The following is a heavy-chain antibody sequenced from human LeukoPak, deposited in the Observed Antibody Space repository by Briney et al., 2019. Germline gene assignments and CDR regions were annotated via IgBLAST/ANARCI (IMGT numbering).Heavy chain of an antibody. D-gene: IGHD1-26*01. V-gene: IGHV4-30-4*08. Sequence: LRLSCAASGFTFSSYWMHWVRQAPGKGLEWIGYIYYSGSTYYNPSLKSRVTISVDTSKNQFSLKLSSVTAADTAVYYCARDVGANAFDIWGQGTMVTVSS. J-gene: IGHJ3*02. CDR2: IYYSGST. CDR3: ARDVGANAFDI. CDR1: GFTFSSYW.